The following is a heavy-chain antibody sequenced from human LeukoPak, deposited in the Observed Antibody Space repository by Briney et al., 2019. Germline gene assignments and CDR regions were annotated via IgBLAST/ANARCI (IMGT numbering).Heavy chain of an antibody. Sequence: ASVKVSCKASGYTFTSYDINWVRQATGQGLEWMGWMNPNSGNTGYAQKFQGRVTMTEDTSTDTAYMELSSLRSEDTAVYYCATGGPGIIVVIMDAFDIWGQGTMVTVSS. CDR2: MNPNSGNT. CDR3: ATGGPGIIVVIMDAFDI. J-gene: IGHJ3*02. V-gene: IGHV1-8*02. CDR1: GYTFTSYD. D-gene: IGHD3-22*01.